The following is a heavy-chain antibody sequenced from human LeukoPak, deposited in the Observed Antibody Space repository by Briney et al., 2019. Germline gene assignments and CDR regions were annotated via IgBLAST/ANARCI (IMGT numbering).Heavy chain of an antibody. CDR2: IYHSGNT. CDR3: ATGYSSGWYRDGYFQH. J-gene: IGHJ1*01. D-gene: IGHD6-19*01. V-gene: IGHV4-38-2*02. CDR1: GYSVSSGFY. Sequence: SETLSLTCTVSGYSVSSGFYWGWIRQPPGKGLEWVGIIYHSGNTYYNPSLKSRVTMSLDTSKNQFYLKLTSVTAADTAVYYCATGYSSGWYRDGYFQHWGQGTLVTVSS.